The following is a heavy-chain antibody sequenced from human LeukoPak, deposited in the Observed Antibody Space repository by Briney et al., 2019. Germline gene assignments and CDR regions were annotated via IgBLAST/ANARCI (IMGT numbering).Heavy chain of an antibody. CDR2: INPNSGGT. CDR1: GYTFTGYY. J-gene: IGHJ6*03. Sequence: ASVKVSCKASGYTFTGYYMHWVRQAPGQGLEWMGWINPNSGGTNYAQKFQGRVTMTRDTSISTAYMELSRLRSDDTAVYYCAKGVVVVPAATNYYYYMDVWGKGTTVTVSS. D-gene: IGHD2-2*01. CDR3: AKGVVVVPAATNYYYYMDV. V-gene: IGHV1-2*02.